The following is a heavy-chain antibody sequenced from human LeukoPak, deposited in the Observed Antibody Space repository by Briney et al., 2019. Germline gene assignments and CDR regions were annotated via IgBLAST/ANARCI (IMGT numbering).Heavy chain of an antibody. J-gene: IGHJ3*02. CDR1: GYTFTIYG. Sequence: ASVTVSCKASGYTFTIYGISWVRQAPGQGLEWMGWISVYNGNTNYAQKLQGRVTMTTDTSTSTAYMELRSLRSDDTAVYYCARDLQVAPTTDHEGDAFDIWGQGTMVTVSS. CDR2: ISVYNGNT. D-gene: IGHD2-15*01. CDR3: ARDLQVAPTTDHEGDAFDI. V-gene: IGHV1-18*01.